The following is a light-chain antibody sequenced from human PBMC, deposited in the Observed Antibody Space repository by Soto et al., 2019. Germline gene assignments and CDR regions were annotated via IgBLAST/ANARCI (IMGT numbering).Light chain of an antibody. V-gene: IGLV2-14*01. Sequence: QSALTQPASVSGSPGQSITISCTGTSSDVGGYNYVSWYQQHPGKAPKLMIYDVSNRPSGVSNRFSGSKSGNTASLTISGLQAEDEADYYCNSYTSSSTPYVFGTGTKVTVL. J-gene: IGLJ1*01. CDR2: DVS. CDR1: SSDVGGYNY. CDR3: NSYTSSSTPYV.